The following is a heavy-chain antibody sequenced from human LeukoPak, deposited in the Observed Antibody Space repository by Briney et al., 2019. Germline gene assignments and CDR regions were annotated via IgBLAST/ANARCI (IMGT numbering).Heavy chain of an antibody. J-gene: IGHJ6*03. CDR1: GFTFSNYG. CDR3: AKDDSGSYYPYYYYMDV. D-gene: IGHD1-26*01. Sequence: AGGTLRLSCAVSGFTFSNYGMSWVREAPGKGVEWGSTISGSGGRTYYADSVKGRFTISRDNYKTTLYLQMNSLRAEDTAVYYCAKDDSGSYYPYYYYMDVWGKGTTVTISS. V-gene: IGHV3-23*01. CDR2: ISGSGGRT.